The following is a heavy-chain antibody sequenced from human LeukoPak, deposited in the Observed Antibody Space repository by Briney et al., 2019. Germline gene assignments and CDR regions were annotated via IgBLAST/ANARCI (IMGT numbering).Heavy chain of an antibody. D-gene: IGHD3-10*01. CDR3: AREQLAQRRFDP. Sequence: SETLSLTCTVSGGSISSGGYYWSWIRQPPGKGLEWIGYIYHSGSTYYNPSLKSRVTISVDRSKNQFSLKLSSVTAADTAVYYCAREQLAQRRFDPWGQGTLVTVSS. CDR2: IYHSGST. V-gene: IGHV4-30-2*01. CDR1: GGSISSGGYY. J-gene: IGHJ5*02.